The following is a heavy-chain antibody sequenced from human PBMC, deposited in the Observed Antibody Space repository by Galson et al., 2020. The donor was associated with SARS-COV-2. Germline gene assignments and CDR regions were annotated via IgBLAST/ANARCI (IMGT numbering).Heavy chain of an antibody. J-gene: IGHJ4*02. CDR3: AALWAGMTTGGGY. CDR1: GFTFTSSA. CDR2: VVVGTGNT. V-gene: IGHV1-58*01. D-gene: IGHD4-17*01. Sequence: SVKVSCKASGFTFTSSAVQWVRQARGQSLEWIGWVVVGTGNTNSAQNFQERVTITRDMSTNTAYMELSSLRSEDTAVYYCAALWAGMTTGGGYWGQGTLVTVSS.